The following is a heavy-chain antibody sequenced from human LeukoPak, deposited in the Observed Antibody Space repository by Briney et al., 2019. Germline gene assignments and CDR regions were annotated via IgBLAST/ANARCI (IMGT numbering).Heavy chain of an antibody. Sequence: GGSLRLSCAASGFTLSSYAMSWVRQAPGKGLEWVSAISGSGGSTYYADSVKGRFTISRDNSKNTLYLQMNSLRAEDTAVYYCAILGYCSSTSCYSSGFDYWGQGTLVTVSS. V-gene: IGHV3-23*01. J-gene: IGHJ4*02. CDR3: AILGYCSSTSCYSSGFDY. CDR2: ISGSGGST. CDR1: GFTLSSYA. D-gene: IGHD2-2*02.